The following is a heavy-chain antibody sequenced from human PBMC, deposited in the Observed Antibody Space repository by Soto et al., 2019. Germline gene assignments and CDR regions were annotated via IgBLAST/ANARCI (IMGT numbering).Heavy chain of an antibody. D-gene: IGHD6-13*01. CDR1: GYSFSSHA. CDR2: IIPVFGTP. J-gene: IGHJ4*02. CDR3: ARGGALSTSWYWGDGLDS. Sequence: ASVKVSCKASGYSFSSHAITWVRQAPGQGLEWMGGIIPVFGTPSYAQKFQGRVTISADKSTNTSYLELRSLRSEDTAVYYCARGGALSTSWYWGDGLDSWGQGTQVTVS. V-gene: IGHV1-69*06.